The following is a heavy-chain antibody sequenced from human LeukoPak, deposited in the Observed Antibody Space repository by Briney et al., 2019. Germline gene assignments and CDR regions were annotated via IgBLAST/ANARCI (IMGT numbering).Heavy chain of an antibody. Sequence: SETLSLTCAVYGGSFSGYYWSWIRQPPGKGLEWIGEINHSGSTNYNPSLKSRVTISVDTSKNQFSLKLSSVTAADTAVYYCARGDSSGWYDWYFDLWGRGALGTVSS. CDR2: INHSGST. CDR3: ARGDSSGWYDWYFDL. V-gene: IGHV4-34*01. D-gene: IGHD6-19*01. CDR1: GGSFSGYY. J-gene: IGHJ2*01.